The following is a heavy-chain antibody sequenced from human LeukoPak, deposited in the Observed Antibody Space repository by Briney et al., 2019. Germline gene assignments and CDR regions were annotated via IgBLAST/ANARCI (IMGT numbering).Heavy chain of an antibody. CDR3: ARDVGGPTDY. J-gene: IGHJ4*02. CDR2: IYSGGST. Sequence: PGGSLRLSCAASGFTVSSNYMSWVRQAPRQGLEWVSVIYSGGSTYYADSVKGRFTISRDNSKNTLYLQMNSLRAEDTAVYYCARDVGGPTDYWGQGTLVTVSS. CDR1: GFTVSSNY. D-gene: IGHD3-16*01. V-gene: IGHV3-53*01.